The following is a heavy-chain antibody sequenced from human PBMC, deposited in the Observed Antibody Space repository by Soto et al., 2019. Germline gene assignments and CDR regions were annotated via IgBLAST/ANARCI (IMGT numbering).Heavy chain of an antibody. D-gene: IGHD3-3*02. CDR1: GGTFSTSA. Sequence: QVQLMQSGAEVKKPGSSVKVSCKASGGTFSTSAISWVRQAPGEGLEWVGGIMPVFATPDYAQKFQGRVTTSADESTTTAYLEPTSLTTDDTAVYYCARDKDRQQLGGNYYYILDVWGPGTAITVSS. CDR3: ARDKDRQQLGGNYYYILDV. V-gene: IGHV1-69*12. J-gene: IGHJ6*02. CDR2: IMPVFATP.